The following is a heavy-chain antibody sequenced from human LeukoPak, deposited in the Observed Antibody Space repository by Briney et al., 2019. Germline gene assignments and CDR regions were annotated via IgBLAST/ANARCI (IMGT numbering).Heavy chain of an antibody. Sequence: PGGSLRLSCAASGFSISNYWMNWVRQAPGKGLEWVAVIFYDGTIAYYIDSVKGRFTISRDNSENTVYLRMDSLRPEDTAVYFCARDPRGPTGYDSSRDTFDYWGQGTLVTVSS. D-gene: IGHD3-22*01. V-gene: IGHV3-30*03. CDR2: IFYDGTIA. CDR1: GFSISNYW. J-gene: IGHJ4*02. CDR3: ARDPRGPTGYDSSRDTFDY.